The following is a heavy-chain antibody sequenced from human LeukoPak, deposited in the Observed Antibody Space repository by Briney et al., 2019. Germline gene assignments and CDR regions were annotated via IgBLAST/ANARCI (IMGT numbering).Heavy chain of an antibody. CDR2: IYTSGNT. D-gene: IGHD3-10*01. CDR3: TRDSGTTGEVKFDP. Sequence: SETLSLTCTVSGGSISSYYWSWIRQPAGKGLEWIGRIYTSGNTNYNPSLQSRVTMSVDTSKNEFSLKMSSVTAADTAVYYCTRDSGTTGEVKFDPWGQGTLVAVSS. V-gene: IGHV4-4*07. J-gene: IGHJ5*02. CDR1: GGSISSYY.